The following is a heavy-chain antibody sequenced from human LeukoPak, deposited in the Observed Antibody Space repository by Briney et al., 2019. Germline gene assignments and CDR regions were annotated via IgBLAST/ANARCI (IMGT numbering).Heavy chain of an antibody. CDR1: GYSFADYY. J-gene: IGHJ6*03. D-gene: IGHD3-9*01. CDR3: ASEPRLVIISPYYYYSMDV. V-gene: IGHV1-2*02. Sequence: ASVKVSCKASGYSFADYYMHWVRQAPGQGLEWMGWIKPNSGGTRSAQKFQGRVTMTRDTSISTAYMELSRLRSDDTAVYYCASEPRLVIISPYYYYSMDVWGKGTTVTISS. CDR2: IKPNSGGT.